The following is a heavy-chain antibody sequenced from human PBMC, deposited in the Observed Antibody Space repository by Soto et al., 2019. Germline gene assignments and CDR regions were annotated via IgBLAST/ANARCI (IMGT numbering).Heavy chain of an antibody. CDR1: GYTFTSYD. Sequence: QVQLVQSGAEVKKPGASVKVSCKASGYTFTSYDINWVRQATGQGLEWMGWMNPNSGNTDYAQKFQGRVTMTRKTSISTAYMELSSLRYEDTAVYYCARDYSSGYGMDVWGQGTTVTVSS. V-gene: IGHV1-8*01. CDR2: MNPNSGNT. J-gene: IGHJ6*01. D-gene: IGHD6-19*01. CDR3: ARDYSSGYGMDV.